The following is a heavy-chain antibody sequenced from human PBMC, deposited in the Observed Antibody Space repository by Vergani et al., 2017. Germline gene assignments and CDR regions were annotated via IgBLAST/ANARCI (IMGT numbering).Heavy chain of an antibody. D-gene: IGHD4-17*01. CDR3: ARANYGDYEAGYFDY. CDR1: GGSISSYY. Sequence: QVQLQESGPGLVKPSETLSLTCTVSGGSISSYYWSWIRQPPGKGLEWIGYIHYSGSTNYNPSLKSRVTISVDTSKNQFSLKLSSVTAADTAVYYCARANYGDYEAGYFDYWGQGTLVTVSS. CDR2: IHYSGST. J-gene: IGHJ4*02. V-gene: IGHV4-59*01.